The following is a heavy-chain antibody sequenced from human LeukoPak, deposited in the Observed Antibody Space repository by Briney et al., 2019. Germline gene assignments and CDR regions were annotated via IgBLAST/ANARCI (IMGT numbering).Heavy chain of an antibody. D-gene: IGHD3-22*01. V-gene: IGHV3-43*02. CDR2: ISGDGGST. CDR1: GFTFDDYA. CDR3: AKALADRDLPYYYDSSGYYLVLGY. Sequence: GGSLRLSCAASGFTFDDYAMHWVRQAPGKGLEWVSLISGDGGSTYYADSVKGRFTISRDNSKNSLYLQMNSLRTEDTALYYCAKALADRDLPYYYDSSGYYLVLGYWGQGTPVTVSS. J-gene: IGHJ4*02.